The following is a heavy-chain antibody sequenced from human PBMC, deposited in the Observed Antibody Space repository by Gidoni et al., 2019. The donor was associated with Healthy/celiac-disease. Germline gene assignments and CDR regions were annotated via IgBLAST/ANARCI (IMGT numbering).Heavy chain of an antibody. V-gene: IGHV3-21*01. CDR1: GFPFSSYS. J-gene: IGHJ4*02. D-gene: IGHD3-10*01. CDR3: ARDGKVGLLWFGESHSGGDFDY. CDR2: ISSSSSYI. Sequence: EVQLVESGGGLVKPGGSLRLSCAASGFPFSSYSMNWVRQAPGKGLGWVSSISSSSSYIYYADSVKGRFTISRDNAKNSLYLQMNSLRAEDTAVYYCARDGKVGLLWFGESHSGGDFDYWGQGTLVTVSS.